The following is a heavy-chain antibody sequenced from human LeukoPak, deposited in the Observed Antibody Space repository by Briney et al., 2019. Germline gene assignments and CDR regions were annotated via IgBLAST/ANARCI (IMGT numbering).Heavy chain of an antibody. Sequence: TGGSLRLSCAASGFTFSSYAMSWVRQAPGKGLEWVSAISGSGGSTYYADSVKGRFTISRDNSKNTLYLQMNSLRAEDTAVYYCAKDHFVYGSGSSGDYWGQGTLVTVSS. D-gene: IGHD3-10*01. J-gene: IGHJ4*02. V-gene: IGHV3-23*01. CDR3: AKDHFVYGSGSSGDY. CDR2: ISGSGGST. CDR1: GFTFSSYA.